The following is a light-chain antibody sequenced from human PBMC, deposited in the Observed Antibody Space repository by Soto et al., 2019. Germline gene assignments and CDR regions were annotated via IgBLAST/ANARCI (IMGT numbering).Light chain of an antibody. Sequence: QSVLTQPASVSGSPGQSITITYTGISNDVGTYNLVSWYQHHPGKAPKLIIYEASKRPSGVPNRFSGSKSGNTASLTISGLHAEDEADYYCCSYDRSVVFGGGTKLTVL. CDR2: EAS. CDR1: SNDVGTYNL. CDR3: CSYDRSVV. V-gene: IGLV2-23*01. J-gene: IGLJ2*01.